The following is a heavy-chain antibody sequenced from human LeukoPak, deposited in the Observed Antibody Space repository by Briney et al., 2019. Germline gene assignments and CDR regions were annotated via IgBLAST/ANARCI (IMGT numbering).Heavy chain of an antibody. CDR3: ARAAPDNYYDSSHIDY. CDR1: GGSISSSSYY. J-gene: IGHJ4*02. CDR2: IYYSGST. Sequence: SETLSLTCSVSGGSISSSSYYWGWIRQPPGKGLEWIGSIYYSGSTYYNPSLKSRVTISVDTSKNQFSLKLSSVTAADTAVYYCARAAPDNYYDSSHIDYWGQGTLVTVSS. V-gene: IGHV4-39*01. D-gene: IGHD3-22*01.